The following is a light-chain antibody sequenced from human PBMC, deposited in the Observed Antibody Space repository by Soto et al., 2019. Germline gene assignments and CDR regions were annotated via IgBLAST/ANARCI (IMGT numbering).Light chain of an antibody. CDR2: KAS. CDR3: QQYSGYSRT. CDR1: QSISSW. V-gene: IGKV1-5*03. J-gene: IGKJ1*01. Sequence: DIQMTQSPSTLSASVGDRVTVTCRASQSISSWLAWYQQKPGKAPKLLIYKASSLESGVPSRFSGSGSGTEFTLTISSLQPDDVATYYCQQYSGYSRTFGQGTKV.